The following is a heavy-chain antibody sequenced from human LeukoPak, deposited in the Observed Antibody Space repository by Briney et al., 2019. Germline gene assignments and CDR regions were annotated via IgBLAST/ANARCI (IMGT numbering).Heavy chain of an antibody. J-gene: IGHJ4*02. D-gene: IGHD1-14*01. V-gene: IGHV3-30*03. Sequence: GGSLRLSCVASGLTFSNYGMHWVRQAPGKGLEWVTEISFDGSNKHYVDSVKGRFTISRDNSKNTLYLQMNSLSAEDTAVYYCAAYHVSHSESGYWGQGTLVTVSS. CDR1: GLTFSNYG. CDR3: AAYHVSHSESGY. CDR2: ISFDGSNK.